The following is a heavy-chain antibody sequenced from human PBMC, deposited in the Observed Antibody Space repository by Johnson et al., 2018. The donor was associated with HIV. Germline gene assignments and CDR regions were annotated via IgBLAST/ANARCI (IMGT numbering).Heavy chain of an antibody. J-gene: IGHJ3*01. CDR2: ISYDGSNE. V-gene: IGHV3-30-3*02. D-gene: IGHD3-3*01. Sequence: QVHLVESGGGVVQPGRSLRLSCAASGFTFSSYAMHWVRQAPGKGLEWVAVISYDGSNEYYADSVKGRFTLSRDNSKNTLNLQINSLSAEDTAVYYCANNRETTDFWSGYEIDAFDVWGQGTMVTVSS. CDR3: ANNRETTDFWSGYEIDAFDV. CDR1: GFTFSSYA.